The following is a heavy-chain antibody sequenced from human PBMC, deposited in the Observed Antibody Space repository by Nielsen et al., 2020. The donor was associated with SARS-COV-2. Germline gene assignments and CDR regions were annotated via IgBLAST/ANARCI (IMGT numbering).Heavy chain of an antibody. CDR2: IYHSGNT. J-gene: IGHJ5*02. CDR3: ARLLTNTGNYFRFDP. V-gene: IGHV4-4*02. Sequence: SETLSLTCAVSGDPISSSNWWSWVRQPPGKGLEWIGEIYHSGNTNYNPSLKSRVTISVGKSKNQFSLRLISVTAADTAVYYCARLLTNTGNYFRFDPWGQGTLVTVSS. CDR1: GDPISSSNW. D-gene: IGHD1-26*01.